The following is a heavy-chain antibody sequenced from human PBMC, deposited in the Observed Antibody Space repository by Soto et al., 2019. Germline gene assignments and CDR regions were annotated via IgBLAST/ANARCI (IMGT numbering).Heavy chain of an antibody. CDR1: GITFLSRA. J-gene: IGHJ4*02. V-gene: IGHV3-23*01. D-gene: IGHD3-10*01. Sequence: QAWGSLRLSCVASGITFLSRAISCCRHSALEWLEWVSTITDTGGDTKYADSVRGRFTMSRDNSKKTLYLQMSSLRVEDPALYYCARGSTDSYPGSRIFDFWGRGTLVTVSS. CDR2: ITDTGGDT. CDR3: ARGSTDSYPGSRIFDF.